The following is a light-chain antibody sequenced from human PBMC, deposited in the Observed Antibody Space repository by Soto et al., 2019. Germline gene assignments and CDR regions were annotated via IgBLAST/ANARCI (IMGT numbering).Light chain of an antibody. Sequence: EIVVTQSPATLSVSPGETATLSCRTSQSVSSSLAWYQQKPGQAPRLLIYAASTRVTSIPARFSGSGSGTEFTLTISSLQSEDFAVYYCQQYNSWPITLGQGTRLDIE. J-gene: IGKJ5*01. CDR3: QQYNSWPIT. CDR2: AAS. CDR1: QSVSSS. V-gene: IGKV3-15*01.